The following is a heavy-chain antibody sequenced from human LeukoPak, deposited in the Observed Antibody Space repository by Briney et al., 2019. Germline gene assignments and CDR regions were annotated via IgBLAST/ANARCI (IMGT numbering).Heavy chain of an antibody. Sequence: GGSLRLSCAASGFTFSSYGMHWVRQAPGKGLEWVAVIWYGGSNKYYADSVKGRFTISRDNSKNTLYLQMNSLRAEDTAVYYCAKGDASYCGSTSCSMGPLHFDYWGQGTLVTVSS. D-gene: IGHD2-2*01. CDR3: AKGDASYCGSTSCSMGPLHFDY. CDR1: GFTFSSYG. CDR2: IWYGGSNK. V-gene: IGHV3-30*02. J-gene: IGHJ4*02.